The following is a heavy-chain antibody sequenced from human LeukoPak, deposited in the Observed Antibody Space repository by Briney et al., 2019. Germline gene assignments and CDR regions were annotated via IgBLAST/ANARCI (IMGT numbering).Heavy chain of an antibody. CDR2: IYYSGST. Sequence: SETLSLTCSVSGGSISSSSYYWGWIRQPPGKGLEWIGSIYYSGSTYYNPSLKSRVTISVDTSKNQFSLKLSSVTAADTAVYYCARQYSSRGYYFDYWGQGTLVTVSS. V-gene: IGHV4-39*01. J-gene: IGHJ4*02. CDR1: GGSISSSSYY. CDR3: ARQYSSRGYYFDY. D-gene: IGHD6-19*01.